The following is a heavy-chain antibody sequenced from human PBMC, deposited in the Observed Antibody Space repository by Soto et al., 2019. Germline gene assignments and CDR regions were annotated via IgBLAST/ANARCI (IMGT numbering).Heavy chain of an antibody. CDR3: ARSNYGFDY. CDR1: GASFSDYY. D-gene: IGHD4-17*01. Sequence: SDTLSLTCAVAGASFSDYYWSWIRQPPGEGLEWIGEISHSGSTKYRPSLKSRVTISVVTSKNQFTLKMSSVTAADTAIYYCARSNYGFDYWGQATLVTVSS. V-gene: IGHV4-34*01. CDR2: ISHSGST. J-gene: IGHJ4*02.